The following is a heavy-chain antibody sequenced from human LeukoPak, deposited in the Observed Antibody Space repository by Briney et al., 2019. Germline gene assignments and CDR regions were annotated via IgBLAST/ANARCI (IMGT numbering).Heavy chain of an antibody. J-gene: IGHJ6*03. CDR1: GFTFSIYA. V-gene: IGHV3-23*01. CDR3: AKGGSFSYYYYMDV. Sequence: LSGGTLRLSCAASGFTFSIYAMSWVRQAPGKGLEWVSAISGSGGSTYYADSVKGRFTISRDNSKNTLYLQMNSLRAEDTAVYYCAKGGSFSYYYYMDVWGKGTTVTVSS. D-gene: IGHD2/OR15-2a*01. CDR2: ISGSGGST.